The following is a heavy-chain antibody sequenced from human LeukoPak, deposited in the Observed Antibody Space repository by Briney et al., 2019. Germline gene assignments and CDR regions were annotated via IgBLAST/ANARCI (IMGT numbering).Heavy chain of an antibody. D-gene: IGHD6-19*01. V-gene: IGHV4-59*01. CDR1: GGPISGYY. J-gene: IGHJ5*02. CDR3: ARDRSSGWYGANDH. CDR2: IYYSGST. Sequence: SETLSLTCTVSGGPISGYYWSWIRQPPGKGLEWIGYIYYSGSTNYNPSLESRVTISVYTSKNQYSLKLSSVTAADTAVYDCARDRSSGWYGANDHWGQGTLVTVSS.